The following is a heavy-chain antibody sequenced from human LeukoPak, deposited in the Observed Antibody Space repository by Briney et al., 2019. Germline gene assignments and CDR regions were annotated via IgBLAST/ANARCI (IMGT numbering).Heavy chain of an antibody. CDR1: GYTFTGYY. J-gene: IGHJ1*01. CDR2: INPNSGGT. Sequence: GASVKVSCKSSGYTFTGYYMHWVRPAPGQGLEWMGWINPNSGGTNYSQKFQGRVTMTRDTSISTAYMELSRLRSDDTAVYYCASSPRHYYDSSGYHPRYFQHWGQGTLVTVSS. CDR3: ASSPRHYYDSSGYHPRYFQH. V-gene: IGHV1-2*02. D-gene: IGHD3-22*01.